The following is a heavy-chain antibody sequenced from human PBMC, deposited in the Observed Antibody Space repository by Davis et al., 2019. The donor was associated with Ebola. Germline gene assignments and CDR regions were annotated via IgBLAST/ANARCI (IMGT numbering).Heavy chain of an antibody. CDR2: ISAYDDKT. Sequence: ASVKVSCKTSGYKFTSYGISWVRQAPGQGLEWVGWISAYDDKTRYAQKMQGRVTMNIDTSTTKAYMEMRDLRSDDTAVYYCARDMNHHGFWDCGHWGQGTLVTVSS. CDR1: GYKFTSYG. V-gene: IGHV1-18*01. J-gene: IGHJ4*02. D-gene: IGHD3/OR15-3a*01. CDR3: ARDMNHHGFWDCGH.